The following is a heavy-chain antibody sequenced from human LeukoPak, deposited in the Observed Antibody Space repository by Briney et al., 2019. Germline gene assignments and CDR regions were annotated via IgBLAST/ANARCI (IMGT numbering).Heavy chain of an antibody. J-gene: IGHJ4*02. CDR3: ARSPHILTGENFDF. Sequence: VASVKVSCKASGYTFTGYYMHWVRQAPGQGLEWMGWINVNSGGTNYAQKFYARVTMTRDTSISTAYMELSRLRSDDTAVFYCARSPHILTGENFDFWGQGTLVTVSS. V-gene: IGHV1-2*02. CDR2: INVNSGGT. D-gene: IGHD3-9*01. CDR1: GYTFTGYY.